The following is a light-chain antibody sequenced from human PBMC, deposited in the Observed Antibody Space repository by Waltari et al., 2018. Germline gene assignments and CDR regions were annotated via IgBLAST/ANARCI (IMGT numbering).Light chain of an antibody. J-gene: IGLJ3*02. CDR1: YSTIGAGYD. Sequence: QSVLTQPPSVSGAPGQRVTISCTGSYSTIGAGYDVHWYQQLPGTAPKLLIYGNTNRPSGVPDRFSGSKSGTSGSLAITGLQAEDEAYYYCQSYDRSLTGSWVFGGGTKLTVL. CDR3: QSYDRSLTGSWV. CDR2: GNT. V-gene: IGLV1-40*01.